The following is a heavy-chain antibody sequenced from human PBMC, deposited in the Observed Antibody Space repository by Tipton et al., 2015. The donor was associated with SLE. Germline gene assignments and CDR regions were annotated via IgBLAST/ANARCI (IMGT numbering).Heavy chain of an antibody. D-gene: IGHD3-10*01. Sequence: TLSLTCTVSGGSISSGSYYWSWIRQPAGKGLEWIGRIYTSGSTNYNPSLKSRVTISADTSKNQFSLKLNSVTDADTGVYYCAREGDHYGAGSSSYYYYMDAWGKGTTVIISS. V-gene: IGHV4-61*02. CDR1: GGSISSGSYY. CDR3: AREGDHYGAGSSSYYYYMDA. CDR2: IYTSGST. J-gene: IGHJ6*03.